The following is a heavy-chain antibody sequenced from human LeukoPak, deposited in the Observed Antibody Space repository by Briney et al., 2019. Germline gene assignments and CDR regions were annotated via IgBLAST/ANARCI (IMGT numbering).Heavy chain of an antibody. D-gene: IGHD4-17*01. V-gene: IGHV3-23*01. J-gene: IGHJ6*04. CDR3: AKLGRRSDYGDYGV. CDR2: ISGSGGST. Sequence: GGSLRLSCAASGFTFNSYSMHWVRQAPGKGLEWVSAISGSGGSTYYADSVKGRFTISRDNSKNTLYLQMNSLRAEDTAVYYCAKLGRRSDYGDYGVWGKGTTVTVSS. CDR1: GFTFNSYS.